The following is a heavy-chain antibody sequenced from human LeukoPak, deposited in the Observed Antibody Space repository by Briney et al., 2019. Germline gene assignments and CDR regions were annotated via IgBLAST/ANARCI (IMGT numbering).Heavy chain of an antibody. Sequence: KSGGSLRLSCAASGFTFSDFYMSWIRQAPGKGLEWISYISSSGSSTNYADSVKGRFTISRDNAKNSLYLQMNSLRAEDTAVYYCARDLIHRSGEADYWGQGTLVTVSS. D-gene: IGHD3-22*01. V-gene: IGHV3-11*05. CDR2: ISSSGSST. CDR3: ARDLIHRSGEADY. CDR1: GFTFSDFY. J-gene: IGHJ4*02.